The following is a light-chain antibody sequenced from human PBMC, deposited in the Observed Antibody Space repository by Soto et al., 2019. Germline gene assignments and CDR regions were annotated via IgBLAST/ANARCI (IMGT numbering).Light chain of an antibody. CDR1: QSVSSSY. V-gene: IGKV3-20*01. Sequence: EIVLTQSPGTLSLSPGERATLSCRASQSVSSSYLAWYQQKPGQAPRLLIYGASSRATGIPHRFSGSGSGTDFTLTISLLEPEDFAVYYCQQYGSSPLTFGGGTKVEIK. J-gene: IGKJ4*01. CDR2: GAS. CDR3: QQYGSSPLT.